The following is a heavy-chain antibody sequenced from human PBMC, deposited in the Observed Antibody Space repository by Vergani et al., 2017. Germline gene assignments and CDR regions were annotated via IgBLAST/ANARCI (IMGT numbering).Heavy chain of an antibody. J-gene: IGHJ2*01. CDR3: ARCAMTTVVNWYFDL. D-gene: IGHD4-23*01. Sequence: EVQLLESGGGLVQPGGSLRLSCAASGFTFSSYAMSWVRQAPGKGLEWVSAISGSGDTTYYADSVKGRFTISRDNSKNTLYLQMNSLIADDTAVYYCARCAMTTVVNWYFDLWGRGTLVTVSS. CDR1: GFTFSSYA. V-gene: IGHV3-23*01. CDR2: ISGSGDTT.